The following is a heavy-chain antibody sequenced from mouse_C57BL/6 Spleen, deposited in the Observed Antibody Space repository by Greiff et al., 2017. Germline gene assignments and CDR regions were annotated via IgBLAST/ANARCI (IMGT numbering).Heavy chain of an antibody. V-gene: IGHV5-6*02. CDR1: GFTFSSYG. CDR2: ISSGGSYT. J-gene: IGHJ3*01. Sequence: DVKLVESGGDLVKPGGSLKLSCAASGFTFSSYGMSWVRQTPDKRLEWVATISSGGSYTYYPDSVKGRFTISRDNAKNTLYLQMSSLKSEDTAMYYCARDSSGAYWGQGTLVTVSA. CDR3: ARDSSGAY. D-gene: IGHD3-2*02.